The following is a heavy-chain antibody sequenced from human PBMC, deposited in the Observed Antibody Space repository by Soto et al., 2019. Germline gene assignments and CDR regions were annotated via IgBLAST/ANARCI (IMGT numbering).Heavy chain of an antibody. CDR2: IDSDETVDIDQRRA. J-gene: IGHJ4*02. D-gene: IGHD3-16*01. Sequence: EVELLESGGKLVQPGGSLRLFCAASGFKFTRYWMHWVRQSLGRGLVWVSRIDSDETVDIDQRRATYADSVKGRFTISRDDAKNMLFLEMNSLRVEDTAVYYCVRGPSGRLGELSSWGRGTRVTVSP. CDR3: VRGPSGRLGELSS. CDR1: GFKFTRYW. V-gene: IGHV3-74*03.